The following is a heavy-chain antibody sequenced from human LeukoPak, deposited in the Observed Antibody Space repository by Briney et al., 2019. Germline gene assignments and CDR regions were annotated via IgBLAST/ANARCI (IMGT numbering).Heavy chain of an antibody. J-gene: IGHJ6*03. CDR1: AASFSDYY. Sequence: SETLSRTCAVYAASFSDYYWSWIRQPPGKGPEWIGEINHSGLTNYNPSLKSRVSISVDTSKNQFSLKLSSVTAADTAVYYCARRLQSASQNMDVWGKGTTVTVSS. V-gene: IGHV4-34*01. CDR2: INHSGLT. D-gene: IGHD5-24*01. CDR3: ARRLQSASQNMDV.